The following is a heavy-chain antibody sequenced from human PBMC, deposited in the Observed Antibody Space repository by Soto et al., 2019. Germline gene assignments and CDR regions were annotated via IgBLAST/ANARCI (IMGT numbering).Heavy chain of an antibody. CDR3: ARVWGGAFDI. V-gene: IGHV4-59*01. J-gene: IGHJ3*02. D-gene: IGHD3-10*01. CDR1: GCSISSYY. Sequence: SDTLSLTCTVSGCSISSYYWSWIRQPPGKGLEGIGYIYYSGSTNYNPSLKSRVTISVDTSKNQFSLKLSSVTAADTAVYYCARVWGGAFDIWGQGTMVS. CDR2: IYYSGST.